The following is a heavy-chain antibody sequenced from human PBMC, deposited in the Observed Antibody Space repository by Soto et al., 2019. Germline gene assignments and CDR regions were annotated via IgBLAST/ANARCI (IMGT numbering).Heavy chain of an antibody. V-gene: IGHV4-61*02. CDR2: IYTSGST. J-gene: IGHJ4*02. D-gene: IGHD6-13*01. CDR3: ARDSLVQQLGSSKFDY. CDR1: GEAVSSGSDY. Sequence: PSETLSLTCTVSGEAVSSGSDYWSWIRQPAGKGLEWIGRIYTSGSTNYNPSLKSRVTMSVDTSKNQFSLKLSSVTAADTAVYYXARDSLVQQLGSSKFDYWGQGTLVAVSS.